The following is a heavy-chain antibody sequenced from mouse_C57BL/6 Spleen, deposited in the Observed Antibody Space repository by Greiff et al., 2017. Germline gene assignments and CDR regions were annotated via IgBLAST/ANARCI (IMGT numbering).Heavy chain of an antibody. CDR2: ISSGSSTI. CDR1: GFTFSDYG. J-gene: IGHJ4*01. CDR3: AKLGLYAMDY. V-gene: IGHV5-17*01. Sequence: VQLKESGGGLVKPGGSLKLSCAASGFTFSDYGMHWVRQAPEKGLEWVAYISSGSSTIYYADTVKGRFTISRDNAKNTLFLQMTSLRSEDTAMYYCAKLGLYAMDYWGQGTSVTVSS. D-gene: IGHD4-1*01.